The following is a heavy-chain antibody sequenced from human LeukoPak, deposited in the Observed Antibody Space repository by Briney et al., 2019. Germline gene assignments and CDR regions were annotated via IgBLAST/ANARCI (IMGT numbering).Heavy chain of an antibody. J-gene: IGHJ5*02. CDR1: GGSFSGYY. V-gene: IGHV4-34*01. CDR2: INHSGST. D-gene: IGHD6-19*01. Sequence: KASETLSLTCAVYGGSFSGYYWSWIRQPPGEGLEWIGEINHSGSTNYNPSLKSRVTISVDTSKNQFSLKLSSVTAADTAVYYCARAPQWLVNWFDPWGQGTLVTVSS. CDR3: ARAPQWLVNWFDP.